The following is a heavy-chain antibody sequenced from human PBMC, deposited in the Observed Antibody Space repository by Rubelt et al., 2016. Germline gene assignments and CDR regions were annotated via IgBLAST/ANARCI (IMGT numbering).Heavy chain of an antibody. CDR1: GYSFTSFA. V-gene: IGHV7-4-1*02. CDR3: ARVLVSGYDIGY. J-gene: IGHJ4*02. D-gene: IGHD5-12*01. CDR2: ITTNTGNP. Sequence: QVQLVQSGSELKEPGASVRISCKASGYSFTSFAINWVRQAPGQGLEWMGWITTNTGNPTYAQGFTGRFVFSLDTSVSTAYLQISSLKAEGTAVYYCARVLVSGYDIGYWGQGTLVTVSS.